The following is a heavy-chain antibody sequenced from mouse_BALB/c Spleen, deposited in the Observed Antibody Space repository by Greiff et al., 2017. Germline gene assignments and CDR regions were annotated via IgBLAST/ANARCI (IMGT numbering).Heavy chain of an antibody. CDR2: IDPENGNT. CDR3: ARETARAGYYAMDY. J-gene: IGHJ4*01. V-gene: IGHV14-1*02. D-gene: IGHD3-2*01. Sequence: VQLKQSGAELVRPGALVKLSCKASGFNIKDYYMHWVKQRPEQGLEWIGWIDPENGNTIYDPKFQGKASITADTSSNTAYLQLSSLTSEDTAVYYCARETARAGYYAMDYWGQGTSVTVSS. CDR1: GFNIKDYY.